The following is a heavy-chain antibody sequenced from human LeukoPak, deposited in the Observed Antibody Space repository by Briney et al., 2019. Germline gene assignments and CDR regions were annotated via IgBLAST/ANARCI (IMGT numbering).Heavy chain of an antibody. CDR3: ARADRGYSYGYDLDY. CDR2: IYTSGST. V-gene: IGHV4-4*07. CDR1: GGSISSYY. Sequence: SETLSLTCTVSGGSISSYYWSWIRQPAGKGLEWIGRIYTSGSTNYNPSLKSRVTISVDTSKNQFSLKLSSVTAADTAVYYCARADRGYSYGYDLDYWGQGTLVTVSS. D-gene: IGHD5-18*01. J-gene: IGHJ4*02.